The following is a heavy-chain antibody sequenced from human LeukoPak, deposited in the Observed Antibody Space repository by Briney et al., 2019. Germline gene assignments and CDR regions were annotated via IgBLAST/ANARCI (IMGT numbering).Heavy chain of an antibody. CDR1: GFTFSGYG. CDR3: AKRVPYSSSSVYFDF. CDR2: ISDGGSDT. Sequence: PGGSLRLSCAASGFTFSGYGMNWVRQAPGKGLEWVSAISDGGSDTFYADSVKGRFAISRDNSKNTLFLQMNSLRAEDTAVYYCAKRVPYSSSSVYFDFWGQGTRVTVSS. J-gene: IGHJ4*02. D-gene: IGHD6-6*01. V-gene: IGHV3-23*01.